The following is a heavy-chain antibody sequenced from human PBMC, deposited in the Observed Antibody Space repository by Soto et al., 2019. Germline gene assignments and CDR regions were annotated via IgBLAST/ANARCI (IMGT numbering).Heavy chain of an antibody. CDR1: GFTFSRHW. Sequence: QLVESGGDLVQPGGSLRLSCAASGFTFSRHWMTWVRQAPGKGLEWVANIKEDGSQKYYVDSVKGRFTISRDNAKNSVYLQMNRLRVEDTAVYYCARDTYGDYGQVLDYWGQGTLVTVSS. CDR2: IKEDGSQK. V-gene: IGHV3-7*01. J-gene: IGHJ4*02. D-gene: IGHD4-17*01. CDR3: ARDTYGDYGQVLDY.